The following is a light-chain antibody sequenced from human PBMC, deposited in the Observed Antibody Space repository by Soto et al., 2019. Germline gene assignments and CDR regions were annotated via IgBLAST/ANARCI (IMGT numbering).Light chain of an antibody. V-gene: IGLV2-14*01. CDR3: SSFTTSSTPVV. CDR2: DVN. Sequence: QSALTQPASVSGSPGQSITISFTGTSSDVVNYNYVSWYQQHPGKAPKVMIYDVNNRPSGVSNRFSGSKSGNTASLTISGLQAEDEADYYCSSFTTSSTPVVFGGGTKLTVL. CDR1: SSDVVNYNY. J-gene: IGLJ2*01.